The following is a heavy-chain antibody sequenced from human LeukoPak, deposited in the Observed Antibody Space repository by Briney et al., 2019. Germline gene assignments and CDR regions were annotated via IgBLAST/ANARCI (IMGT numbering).Heavy chain of an antibody. V-gene: IGHV4-59*01. Sequence: PSESLSLTCTVSGGSISSYYWSWIRQPPGKGLEWIGYIYYSGSTNYNPSLKSRVTISVDTSKNQFSLKLSSVTAADTAVYYCARTLEGFHPWAQGTLVTVSS. CDR3: ARTLEGFHP. J-gene: IGHJ5*02. CDR2: IYYSGST. CDR1: GGSISSYY.